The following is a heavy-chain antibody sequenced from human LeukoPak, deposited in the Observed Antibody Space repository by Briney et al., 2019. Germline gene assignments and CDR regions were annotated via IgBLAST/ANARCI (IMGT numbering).Heavy chain of an antibody. V-gene: IGHV4-59*12. CDR1: GGSLSSYY. CDR2: IYYSGST. CDR3: AREATAMAPGGGY. D-gene: IGHD5-18*01. Sequence: SETLSLTCTVSGGSLSSYYWSWIRQPPGKGLEWIGYIYYSGSTNYNPSLKSRVTISVDTSKNQFSLKLSSVTAADTAVYYCAREATAMAPGGGYWGQGTLVTVSS. J-gene: IGHJ4*02.